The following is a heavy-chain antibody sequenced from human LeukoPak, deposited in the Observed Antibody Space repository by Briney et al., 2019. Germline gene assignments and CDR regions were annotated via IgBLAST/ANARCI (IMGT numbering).Heavy chain of an antibody. J-gene: IGHJ4*02. V-gene: IGHV1-69*13. CDR2: IIPIFGTA. CDR3: ASGGSGSADY. D-gene: IGHD1-26*01. CDR1: GGTFSSYA. Sequence: SVKVSCRSSGGTFSSYANSWVRQAPGQGIEWMGGIIPIFGTAHYAQKFQCRVTITADESTSTAYMELSSLRSEDTAVYYCASGGSGSADYWGQGTLVTVSS.